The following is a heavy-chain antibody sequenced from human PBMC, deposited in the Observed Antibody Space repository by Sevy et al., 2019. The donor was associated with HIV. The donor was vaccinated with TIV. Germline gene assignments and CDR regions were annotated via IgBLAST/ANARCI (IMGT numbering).Heavy chain of an antibody. V-gene: IGHV1-69*06. CDR1: GGTFSSYA. Sequence: ASVKVSCKASGGTFSSYAISWVRQAPGQGLEWMGGIIPIFGTANYAQKFQGRVTITADKSTSTAYMELSSLRSEDTAVYYCARVPIRWDYGDYRFDLWGRGTLVTVSS. CDR2: IIPIFGTA. D-gene: IGHD4-17*01. J-gene: IGHJ2*01. CDR3: ARVPIRWDYGDYRFDL.